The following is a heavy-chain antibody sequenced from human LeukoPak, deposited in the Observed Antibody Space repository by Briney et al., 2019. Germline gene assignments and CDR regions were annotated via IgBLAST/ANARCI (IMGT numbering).Heavy chain of an antibody. Sequence: ASVKVSCKVSGYTLTSYDINWVRQATGQGLEWMGWMNPNSGNTGYAHKFQGRVTITKNTSISTAYMELSSLRSEDTAVYYCARYRTSYYYYMDVWGKGTTVTVSS. CDR3: ARYRTSYYYYMDV. J-gene: IGHJ6*03. V-gene: IGHV1-8*01. CDR2: MNPNSGNT. CDR1: GYTLTSYD. D-gene: IGHD3-16*02.